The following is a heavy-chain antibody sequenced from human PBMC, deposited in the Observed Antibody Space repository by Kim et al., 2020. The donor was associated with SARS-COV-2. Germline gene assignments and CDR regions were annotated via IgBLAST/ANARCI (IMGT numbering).Heavy chain of an antibody. Sequence: GGSLRLSCAASGFTFSSYALSWVRQAPGKGLEWVSRISASGGDTYYAASVQGRFTISRDNSKNALNLEMNSLRAEDTALYYCAKVTTLTAPFYDYWGQGTLVTVSS. CDR1: GFTFSSYA. V-gene: IGHV3-23*01. J-gene: IGHJ4*02. CDR3: AKVTTLTAPFYDY. D-gene: IGHD4-4*01. CDR2: ISASGGDT.